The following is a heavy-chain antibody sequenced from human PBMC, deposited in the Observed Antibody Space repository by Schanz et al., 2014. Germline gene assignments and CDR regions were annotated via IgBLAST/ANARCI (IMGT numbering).Heavy chain of an antibody. V-gene: IGHV3-66*01. CDR1: GFTFSTST. CDR2: IFTDGRT. Sequence: EVQLVESGGGLVQPGGSLRLSCAASGFTFSTSTMHWVRQAPGRGLEWVSIIFTDGRTYYADSVKGRFTISRDNFKGALYLQMSSLRAEDTAVYYCAKSLESCPGGRCSRGYFDYWGQGTLVTVSS. CDR3: AKSLESCPGGRCSRGYFDY. D-gene: IGHD2-8*02. J-gene: IGHJ4*02.